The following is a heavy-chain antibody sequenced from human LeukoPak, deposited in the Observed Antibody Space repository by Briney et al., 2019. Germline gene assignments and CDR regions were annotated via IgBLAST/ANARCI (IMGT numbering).Heavy chain of an antibody. J-gene: IGHJ4*02. V-gene: IGHV4-39*01. CDR1: GGSTSSSSYY. CDR2: LYYSGST. Sequence: PSETLSLTCTVSGGSTSSSSYYWDWIRQPPGKGLEWIGSLYYSGSTYYNPSLKSRVTISVDTSKNQFSLKLSSVTAADTAVFYCARRSYYDSSAIFDYWGQGTLVTVSS. D-gene: IGHD3-22*01. CDR3: ARRSYYDSSAIFDY.